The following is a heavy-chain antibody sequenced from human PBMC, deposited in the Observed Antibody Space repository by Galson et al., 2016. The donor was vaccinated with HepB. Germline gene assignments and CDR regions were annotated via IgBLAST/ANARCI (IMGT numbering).Heavy chain of an antibody. J-gene: IGHJ4*02. CDR2: SK. CDR3: ADPPTGY. V-gene: IGHV3-30*14. Sequence: SLRLSCAASGFTFRTHAVHWVRQAPGKGLEWVGDSKYYPDSVKGRFTISRDNAKNSLYLQMNSLRAEDTAVYYCADPPTGYWGQGTLVTVPS. CDR1: GFTFRTHA. D-gene: IGHD1-1*01.